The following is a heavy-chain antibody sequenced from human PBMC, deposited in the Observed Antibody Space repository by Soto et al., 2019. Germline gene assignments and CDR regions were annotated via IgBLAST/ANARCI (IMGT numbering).Heavy chain of an antibody. CDR3: AREGRQRPYYYYGMDV. CDR2: SSSSSSYI. V-gene: IGHV3-21*01. J-gene: IGHJ6*02. CDR1: GFTFSSYS. D-gene: IGHD6-25*01. Sequence: LRLSCAASGFTFSSYSMNWVRQAPGKGLEWVSPSSSSSSYIYYADSVKGRFTISRDNAKNSLYLQMNSLRAEDTAVYYCAREGRQRPYYYYGMDVWGQGTTVTVSS.